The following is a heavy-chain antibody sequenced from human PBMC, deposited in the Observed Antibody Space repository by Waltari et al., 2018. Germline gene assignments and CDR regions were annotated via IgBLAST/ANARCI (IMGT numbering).Heavy chain of an antibody. J-gene: IGHJ4*02. Sequence: EVQRLESGGDWVQPGGSLRLSGTVSGFTLSSYAMSWVRQAPGKGLECVSGISYNGGTTYYADSVKARFTISRDNSRNTLFLQMNSLRAEDTAVYYCARDQFGLAAVRALLSWGRGTLVTVSS. V-gene: IGHV3-23*01. D-gene: IGHD6-13*01. CDR1: GFTLSSYA. CDR2: ISYNGGTT. CDR3: ARDQFGLAAVRALLS.